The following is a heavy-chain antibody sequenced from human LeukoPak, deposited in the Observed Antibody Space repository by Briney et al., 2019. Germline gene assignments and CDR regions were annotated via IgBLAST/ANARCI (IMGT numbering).Heavy chain of an antibody. J-gene: IGHJ4*02. CDR2: INVGNGNT. CDR1: GYTFTTYA. V-gene: IGHV1-3*01. Sequence: ASVKVSCKASGYTFTTYAVHWVRQAPGQRLEWMGWINVGNGNTKYSQNFQGRVIISRDTSASIAYMELSSLRSEDTAVYYCASFAPKAPGYFDYWGQGTLVTVSS. CDR3: ASFAPKAPGYFDY.